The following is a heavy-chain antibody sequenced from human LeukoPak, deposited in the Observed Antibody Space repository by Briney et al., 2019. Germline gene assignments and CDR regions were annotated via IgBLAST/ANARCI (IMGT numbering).Heavy chain of an antibody. D-gene: IGHD3-22*01. CDR2: IRSKAYGGTP. CDR3: TRYVRYYYDSSGYIDY. J-gene: IGHJ4*02. CDR1: GFTFGDYA. Sequence: GGSLRLSCTASGFTFGDYAMSWVRQAPGKGLEWVGFIRSKAYGGTPEYAASVKGRFTISRDDSKSIAYLQMNSLKTEDTAVYYCTRYVRYYYDSSGYIDYWGQGTLVTVSS. V-gene: IGHV3-49*04.